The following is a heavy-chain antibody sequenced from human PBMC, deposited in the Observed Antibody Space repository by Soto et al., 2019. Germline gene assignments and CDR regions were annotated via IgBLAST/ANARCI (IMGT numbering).Heavy chain of an antibody. J-gene: IGHJ5*02. Sequence: QVHLVESGGGVVQPGRSLTISCVGSGFAFSTYGMHWVRQDPAKGMEWVALISYDGTDKYYADSVKGRFSISRDNSKQTLSLQMDSPRPEDTAVYYCATDFGAWSDSWGQGTLVNGSS. CDR1: GFAFSTYG. CDR3: ATDFGAWSDS. CDR2: ISYDGTDK. D-gene: IGHD6-19*01. V-gene: IGHV3-30*03.